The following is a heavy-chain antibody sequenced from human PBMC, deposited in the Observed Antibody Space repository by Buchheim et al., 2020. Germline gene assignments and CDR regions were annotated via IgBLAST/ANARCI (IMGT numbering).Heavy chain of an antibody. CDR1: GFTFSSYS. Sequence: EVQLVESGGGLVQPGGSLRLSCAASGFTFSSYSMNWVRQAPGKGLEWVSYISSSSSTIYYADSVKGRFTISRDNAKNSLYLQMNSLRAEDTAVYYCARDAGQYSSSWYGSGVYYYYGMDVWGQGTT. D-gene: IGHD6-13*01. J-gene: IGHJ6*02. CDR3: ARDAGQYSSSWYGSGVYYYYGMDV. CDR2: ISSSSSTI. V-gene: IGHV3-48*01.